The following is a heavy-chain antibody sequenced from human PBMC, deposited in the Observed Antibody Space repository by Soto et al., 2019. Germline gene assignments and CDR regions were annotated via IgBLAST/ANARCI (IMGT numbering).Heavy chain of an antibody. CDR2: ISSGSSAI. CDR3: ARGGGNYYVGFDY. J-gene: IGHJ4*02. Sequence: GGSLRLSCAASRFTFSIYSMNWVRQAPGKGLEWVSYISSGSSAIYYADSVKGRFTISRDNARNSLYLEVNSLRAEDTAVYYCARGGGNYYVGFDYWGQGT. V-gene: IGHV3-48*01. D-gene: IGHD1-26*01. CDR1: RFTFSIYS.